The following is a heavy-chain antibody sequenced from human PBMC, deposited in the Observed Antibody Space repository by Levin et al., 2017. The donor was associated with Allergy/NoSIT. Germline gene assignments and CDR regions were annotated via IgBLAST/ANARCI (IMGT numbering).Heavy chain of an antibody. V-gene: IGHV1-2*02. Sequence: GASVKVSCKTSGYTFIAYYMHWVRQVPGQGLEWMGWINPNSGGTKYEQNFQGRVTMTRDTSIRTAYMELSRLTSDDTAMYYCARDVDTSRKDAFDIWGQGTMVTVSS. CDR2: INPNSGGT. J-gene: IGHJ3*02. CDR1: GYTFIAYY. CDR3: ARDVDTSRKDAFDI. D-gene: IGHD5-18*01.